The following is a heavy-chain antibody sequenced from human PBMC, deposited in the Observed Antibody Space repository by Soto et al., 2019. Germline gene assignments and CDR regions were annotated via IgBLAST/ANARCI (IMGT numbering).Heavy chain of an antibody. J-gene: IGHJ4*02. Sequence: GGSLRLSCAASGFTFRNYAMSRARQAPGKGLEWVSAISGSGGTTHYADSVKGRFTISRDNSKNTLYLQMNSLRVEDTAVYYCAKDRSRTSCYAFDYWGQGSLVTVSS. CDR3: AKDRSRTSCYAFDY. CDR1: GFTFRNYA. V-gene: IGHV3-23*01. D-gene: IGHD2-2*01. CDR2: ISGSGGTT.